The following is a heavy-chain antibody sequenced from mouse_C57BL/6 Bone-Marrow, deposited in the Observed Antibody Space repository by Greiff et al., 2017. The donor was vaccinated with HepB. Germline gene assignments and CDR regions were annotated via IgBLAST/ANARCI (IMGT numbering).Heavy chain of an antibody. D-gene: IGHD1-1*01. CDR1: GYTFTSYW. CDR2: INPSSGYT. Sequence: QVQLQQSGAELAKPGASVKLSCKASGYTFTSYWMHWVKQRPGQGLEWIGYINPSSGYTKYNQKFKDKATLTAEKSSSTAYMQLSSLTYEDSAVYYCAITTVVATDYWGQGTTLTVSS. CDR3: AITTVVATDY. V-gene: IGHV1-7*01. J-gene: IGHJ2*01.